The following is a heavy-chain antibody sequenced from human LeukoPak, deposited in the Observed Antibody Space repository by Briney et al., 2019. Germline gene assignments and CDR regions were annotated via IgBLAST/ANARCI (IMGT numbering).Heavy chain of an antibody. Sequence: PGGSLRLSCVVSGFTFTNYVVHWVRQAPGKGLEWVTLVSSDGGIKYYADSVKGRFSVSRDISKNTLYLQMNSLRVDDTAVYYCARDSETTPIHVLGSWGQGTLVTVSS. V-gene: IGHV3-30-3*01. J-gene: IGHJ5*01. CDR3: ARDSETTPIHVLGS. CDR2: VSSDGGIK. CDR1: GFTFTNYV. D-gene: IGHD2-15*01.